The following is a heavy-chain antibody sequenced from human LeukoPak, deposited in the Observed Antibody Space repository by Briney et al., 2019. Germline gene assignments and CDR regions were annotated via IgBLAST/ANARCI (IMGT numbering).Heavy chain of an antibody. Sequence: KPSETLSLTCTVSGGSISSYYWSWIRQPPGKGLEWIGYIYYSGSTNYNPSLKSRVTISVDTSKNQFSLKLSSVTAADTAVYYCARHSSSSGPPYYFDYWGQGTLVTVSS. CDR2: IYYSGST. V-gene: IGHV4-59*01. D-gene: IGHD6-6*01. J-gene: IGHJ4*02. CDR1: GGSISSYY. CDR3: ARHSSSSGPPYYFDY.